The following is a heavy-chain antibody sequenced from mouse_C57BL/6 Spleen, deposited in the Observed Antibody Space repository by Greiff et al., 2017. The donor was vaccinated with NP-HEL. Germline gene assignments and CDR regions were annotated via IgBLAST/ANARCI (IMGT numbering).Heavy chain of an antibody. J-gene: IGHJ2*01. CDR1: GYSITSGYY. D-gene: IGHD1-1*01. CDR2: ISYDGSN. V-gene: IGHV3-6*01. Sequence: EVKLVESGPGLVKPSQSLSLTCSVTGYSITSGYYWNWIRQFPGNKLEWMGYISYDGSNNYNPSLKNRISITRDTSKNQFFLKLNSVTTEDTATYYCARVHYGSSYDFDYWGQGTTLTVSS. CDR3: ARVHYGSSYDFDY.